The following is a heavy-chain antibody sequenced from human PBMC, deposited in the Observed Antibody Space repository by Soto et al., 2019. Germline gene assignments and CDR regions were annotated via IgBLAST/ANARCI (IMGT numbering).Heavy chain of an antibody. Sequence: PGESLKISCRGSGYNFTNYWIGWVRQMPGKGLEWMGIIYPGDSNTRYSPSFQGQVTISADKSMTTAYLQWSSLKASDRAIYYCARCPAARQWLLCDFWGQGTLVTVSS. J-gene: IGHJ4*02. CDR3: ARCPAARQWLLCDF. CDR1: GYNFTNYW. CDR2: IYPGDSNT. V-gene: IGHV5-51*01. D-gene: IGHD2-2*01.